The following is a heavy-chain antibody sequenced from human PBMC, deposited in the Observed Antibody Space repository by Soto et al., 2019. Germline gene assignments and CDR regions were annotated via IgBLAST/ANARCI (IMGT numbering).Heavy chain of an antibody. J-gene: IGHJ4*02. V-gene: IGHV4-4*07. Sequence: QVQLQESGPGLVKPSETLSLTCNVSGDSMTKYYWSWIRQPAGKGLEWIGRIYTSGSTNYNPSLKSRVTMSIDTSNNQFSLNLKSVTAADTAVYYCARTVGAAYYFDFWGQGALVTVSS. CDR2: IYTSGST. CDR3: ARTVGAAYYFDF. D-gene: IGHD1-26*01. CDR1: GDSMTKYY.